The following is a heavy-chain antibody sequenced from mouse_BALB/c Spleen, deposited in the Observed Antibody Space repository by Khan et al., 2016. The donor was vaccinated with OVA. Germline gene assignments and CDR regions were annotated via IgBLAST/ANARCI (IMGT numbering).Heavy chain of an antibody. Sequence: QIQLVQSGPELKKPGETVKISCKASGHTFTKYGMNWVKQAPGKGLKWMGWINTYTGEPTYADDFNGRFAFSLETSDSTAFLQINNLTNEDTATYFCAKPPYFSYVMDYWGQGTSVTVSS. J-gene: IGHJ4*01. CDR3: AKPPYFSYVMDY. CDR2: INTYTGEP. CDR1: GHTFTKYG. D-gene: IGHD2-10*01. V-gene: IGHV9-3-1*01.